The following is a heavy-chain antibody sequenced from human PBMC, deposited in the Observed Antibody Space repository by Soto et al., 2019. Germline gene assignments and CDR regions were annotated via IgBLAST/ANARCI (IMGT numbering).Heavy chain of an antibody. V-gene: IGHV2-70*01. CDR2: IDWDDDK. Sequence: SGPTLVNPTQTLTLTCTFSGFSLSTSGMCVSWIRQPPGKALEWLALIDWDDDKYYSTSLKTRLTISKDTPKNQVVLTMTNMDPVDTATYYCARIRVKTXXVTLPYYYYGMDVWGQGTTVTVSS. D-gene: IGHD4-4*01. CDR1: GFSLSTSGMC. CDR3: ARIRVKTXXVTLPYYYYGMDV. J-gene: IGHJ6*02.